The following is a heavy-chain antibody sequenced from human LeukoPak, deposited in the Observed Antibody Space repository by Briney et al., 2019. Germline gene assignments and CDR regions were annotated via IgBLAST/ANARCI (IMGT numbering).Heavy chain of an antibody. V-gene: IGHV3-64D*06. CDR2: MSVVTDRT. CDR1: GFNFRNYA. J-gene: IGHJ4*02. CDR3: AKPARGSGIQDGFDS. D-gene: IGHD3-10*01. Sequence: GGSLRLSCSASGFNFRNYAMHWVRQAPGKGLEYVSAMSVVTDRTFYADSVMGRFTISRDNSANTLYLQMSSLRPEDTAVYYCAKPARGSGIQDGFDSWGQGTLVTVPS.